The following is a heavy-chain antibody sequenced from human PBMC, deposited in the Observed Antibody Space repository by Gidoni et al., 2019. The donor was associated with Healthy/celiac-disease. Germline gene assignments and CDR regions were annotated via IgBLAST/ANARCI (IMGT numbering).Heavy chain of an antibody. J-gene: IGHJ4*02. Sequence: QVQLQESGPGLVKPSQTLSLTCTVSGGSIRSGSYYWSWIRQPAGKGLEWIGRIYTSGSTNYNPSLKSRVTISVDTSKNQFSLKLSSVTAADTAVYYCARNPTYSGSYIHFDYWGQGTLVTVSS. D-gene: IGHD1-26*01. CDR3: ARNPTYSGSYIHFDY. CDR2: IYTSGST. CDR1: GGSIRSGSYY. V-gene: IGHV4-61*02.